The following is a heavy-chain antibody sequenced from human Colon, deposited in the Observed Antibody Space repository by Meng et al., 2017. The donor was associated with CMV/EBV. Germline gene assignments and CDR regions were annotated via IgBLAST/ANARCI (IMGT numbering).Heavy chain of an antibody. V-gene: IGHV3-23*03. J-gene: IGHJ4*02. Sequence: EASKFTFSTYTMSWVRQAPGKGLEWVSMIYSESTGSSTYYGDSVKGRFTISRDKSKNMLYLQMNNLRAEDTAVYYCAKIPTSSLPDYWGQGTLVIVSS. CDR2: IYSESTGSST. CDR3: AKIPTSSLPDY. CDR1: KFTFSTYT.